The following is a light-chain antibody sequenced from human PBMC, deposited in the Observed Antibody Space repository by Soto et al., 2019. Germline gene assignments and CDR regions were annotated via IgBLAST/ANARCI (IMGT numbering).Light chain of an antibody. Sequence: EIVMTQSPATLSVSPGERSTLSCRASKSVSSYLAWYQQKPCQAPRLLIYDASNRATGIPARFNGSGSGTDFTLTISSLEPEDFAVYYCQQRSNWPLITFGQGTRLEIK. CDR3: QQRSNWPLIT. V-gene: IGKV3-11*01. CDR1: KSVSSY. J-gene: IGKJ5*01. CDR2: DAS.